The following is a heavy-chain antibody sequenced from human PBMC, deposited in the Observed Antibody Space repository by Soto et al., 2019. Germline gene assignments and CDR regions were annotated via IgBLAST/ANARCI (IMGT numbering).Heavy chain of an antibody. CDR3: AKPREYSPSEGMDV. V-gene: IGHV3-30*18. Sequence: PGGSLRLSCAASGFTFRSFGMHWVRQAPGKGLEWVALISYDGSDEYYADSVKGRFTVSRDNSKNTLYLQMNSLQVEDTAIYYCAKPREYSPSEGMDVWAQGTPVTFPS. CDR1: GFTFRSFG. CDR2: ISYDGSDE. D-gene: IGHD2-15*01. J-gene: IGHJ6*02.